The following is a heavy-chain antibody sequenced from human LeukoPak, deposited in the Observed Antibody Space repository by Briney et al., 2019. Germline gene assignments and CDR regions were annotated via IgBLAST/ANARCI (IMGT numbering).Heavy chain of an antibody. Sequence: GGSLRLSCAASGFIVSSNYVSWVRQAPGKGLEWVSVIYSGGTTYYADSVKGRFTMSRDNSKNTLYLQMNSLRAENTAVYYCARGLSFCDYWGQGTLVTVSS. V-gene: IGHV3-53*01. CDR2: IYSGGTT. J-gene: IGHJ4*02. CDR3: ARGLSFCDY. D-gene: IGHD3-3*01. CDR1: GFIVSSNY.